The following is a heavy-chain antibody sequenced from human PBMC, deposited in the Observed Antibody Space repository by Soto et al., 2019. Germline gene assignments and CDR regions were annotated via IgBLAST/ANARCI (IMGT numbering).Heavy chain of an antibody. CDR3: AKRGPLGFCARTSCYAFDY. Sequence: PGGSLRLSCASSGFTFAGYAMTWVRQAPGKGLEWVSSISGSGGNTYYADSVKGRFTVSRDNSENTLYLQMNSLRVEDTAIYYCAKRGPLGFCARTSCYAFDYWGPGALVTVSS. CDR2: ISGSGGNT. V-gene: IGHV3-23*01. CDR1: GFTFAGYA. D-gene: IGHD2-2*01. J-gene: IGHJ4*02.